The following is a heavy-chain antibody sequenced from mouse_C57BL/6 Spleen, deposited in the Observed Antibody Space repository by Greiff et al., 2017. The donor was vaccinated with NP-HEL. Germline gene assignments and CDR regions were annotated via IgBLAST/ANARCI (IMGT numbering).Heavy chain of an antibody. CDR1: GFSLTSYG. CDR2: IWRGGST. CDR3: ARWLLREWYFDG. D-gene: IGHD2-3*01. J-gene: IGHJ1*03. Sequence: QVQLQQSGPGLVQPSPSLSISCTASGFSLTSYGVHWVRQSPGKGLEWLGVIWRGGSTAYNAAFISRQSISKDNSKSQVSFKRNSLQADDTAIYYCARWLLREWYFDGWGTGTTVTVSS. V-gene: IGHV2-2*01.